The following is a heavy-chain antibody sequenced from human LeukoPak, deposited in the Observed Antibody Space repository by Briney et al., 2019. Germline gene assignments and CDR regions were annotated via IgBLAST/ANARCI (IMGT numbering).Heavy chain of an antibody. CDR2: ISGSGGRT. CDR3: AKRGVVIRVILVGFHKEANYFDS. Sequence: PGGSLRLSCAVSGITLSNYGMSWVRQAPGKGLEWVAGISGSGGRTNYADSVKGRLTISRDNPKNTLYLQMNSLRAEDTAVYFCAKRGVVIRVILVGFHKEANYFDSWGQGVLVTVSS. D-gene: IGHD3-22*01. CDR1: GITLSNYG. J-gene: IGHJ4*02. V-gene: IGHV3-23*01.